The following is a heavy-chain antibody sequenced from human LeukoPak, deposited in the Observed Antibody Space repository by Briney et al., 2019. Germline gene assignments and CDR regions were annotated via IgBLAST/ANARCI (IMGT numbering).Heavy chain of an antibody. D-gene: IGHD6-13*01. V-gene: IGHV4-59*01. CDR3: ARGGDSSSWYSWFDP. Sequence: PSETLSLTCIVSGGSISSYSWSWIRQPPGKGLEWIGYIYYSGSTNYNPSLKSRVTISVDTSKNQFSLKLSSVTAADTAVYYCARGGDSSSWYSWFDPWGQGTLVTVSS. CDR1: GGSISSYS. CDR2: IYYSGST. J-gene: IGHJ5*02.